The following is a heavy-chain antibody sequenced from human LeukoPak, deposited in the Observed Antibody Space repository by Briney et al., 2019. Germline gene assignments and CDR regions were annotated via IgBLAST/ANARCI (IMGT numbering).Heavy chain of an antibody. J-gene: IGHJ4*02. CDR2: IYSSGTT. CDR3: ARDQYYDILGY. D-gene: IGHD3-9*01. Sequence: SETLSLTCTVSGGSMSGYSWSWIRQPAGKGLEWIGHIYSSGTTNYNPSLKSRVTMSVDASKNQFSLRLTSVTAADTAVYYCARDQYYDILGYWGQGTLVTVSS. CDR1: GGSMSGYS. V-gene: IGHV4-4*07.